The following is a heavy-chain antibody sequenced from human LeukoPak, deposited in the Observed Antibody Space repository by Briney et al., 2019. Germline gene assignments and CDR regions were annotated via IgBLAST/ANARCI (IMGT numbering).Heavy chain of an antibody. CDR2: IYYSGST. J-gene: IGHJ4*02. CDR3: ASGFYDSSGLHFDY. V-gene: IGHV4-59*01. CDR1: GGSISSYY. Sequence: SETLSLTCTVSGGSISSYYWSWVRQPPGKGVEWSGYIYYSGSTNYNPSLKSRVTISVDKSKKQFSLKMSSVTAADTAVYYCASGFYDSSGLHFDYWGQGTLVTVSS. D-gene: IGHD3-22*01.